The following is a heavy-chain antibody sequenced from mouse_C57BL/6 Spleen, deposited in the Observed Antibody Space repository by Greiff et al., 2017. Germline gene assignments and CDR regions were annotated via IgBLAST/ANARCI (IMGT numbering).Heavy chain of an antibody. J-gene: IGHJ3*01. Sequence: QVQLKQPGAELVKPGASVKLSCKASGYTFTSYWMHWVKQRPGQGLEWIGMIHPNSGSTNYNEKFKSKATLTVDKSSSTAYMQLSSLTSEDSAVYYCAFDYDEEGFAYWGQGTLVTVSA. CDR1: GYTFTSYW. V-gene: IGHV1-64*01. CDR3: AFDYDEEGFAY. CDR2: IHPNSGST. D-gene: IGHD2-4*01.